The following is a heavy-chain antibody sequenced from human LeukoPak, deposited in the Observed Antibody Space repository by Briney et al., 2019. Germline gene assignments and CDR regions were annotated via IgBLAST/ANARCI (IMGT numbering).Heavy chain of an antibody. J-gene: IGHJ5*02. CDR2: ISGSGGST. CDR3: AKDRSSTSSDHWFDP. V-gene: IGHV3-23*01. CDR1: GFTFSSYA. D-gene: IGHD2-2*01. Sequence: GGSLRLSCTASGFTFSSYAMSWVRQAPGRGLDWVSAISGSGGSTYYADSVKGRFTISRDNSQTTLYLQMNSLRAEDTAVYYCAKDRSSTSSDHWFDPWGQGTLVTVSS.